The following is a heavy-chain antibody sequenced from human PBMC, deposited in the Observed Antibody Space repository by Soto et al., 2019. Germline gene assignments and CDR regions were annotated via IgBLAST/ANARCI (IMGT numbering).Heavy chain of an antibody. J-gene: IGHJ5*02. Sequence: QVQLVESGGGVVQPGGSLRLSCATSGFLFSSYNMHWLRQAPDKGLEWLAVIWYDGKNQYYGDSLKGRLTISRDNSKNRLYRQMDSLRVEDTAVYYCARDGGSGEAAGRSNWFDPWGQGTLVTVSS. CDR3: ARDGGSGEAAGRSNWFDP. CDR2: IWYDGKNQ. CDR1: GFLFSSYN. V-gene: IGHV3-33*01. D-gene: IGHD6-13*01.